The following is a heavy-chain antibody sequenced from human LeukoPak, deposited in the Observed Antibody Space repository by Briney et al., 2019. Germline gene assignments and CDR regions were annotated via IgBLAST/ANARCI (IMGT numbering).Heavy chain of an antibody. Sequence: GASVKVSCKASGGTFSSYAISWVRQAPGQGLEWMGGIIPIFGTANYAQKFQGRVTITADESTSTAYMELSSLRSEDTAVYYCARVGAIADYNWFDPWGQGTLVIVSS. D-gene: IGHD6-13*01. CDR2: IIPIFGTA. CDR3: ARVGAIADYNWFDP. CDR1: GGTFSSYA. V-gene: IGHV1-69*13. J-gene: IGHJ5*02.